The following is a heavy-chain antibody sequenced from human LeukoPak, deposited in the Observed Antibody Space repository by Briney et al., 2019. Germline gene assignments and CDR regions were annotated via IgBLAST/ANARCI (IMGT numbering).Heavy chain of an antibody. D-gene: IGHD5-24*01. CDR2: ISSDGINK. Sequence: GRSLRLSCAASGFTFSNHAMHWVRQAPGKGLEWVAVISSDGINKYYADSVKGRFTLSRDNSKNTLSLQMSSLRGDDTAVYYCARVGMATTPVDYWGQGTLVTVSS. CDR1: GFTFSNHA. CDR3: ARVGMATTPVDY. J-gene: IGHJ4*02. V-gene: IGHV3-30-3*01.